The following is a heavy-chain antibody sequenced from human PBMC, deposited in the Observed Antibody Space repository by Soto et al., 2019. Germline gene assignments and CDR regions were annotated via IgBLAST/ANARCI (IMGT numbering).Heavy chain of an antibody. CDR2: MYVTGTT. V-gene: IGHV4-4*07. CDR3: ARDGGYTGYEEGNPFDI. Sequence: SETLSLTCTVSGGSISHHYWSWIRQPAGTRLEWIGRMYVTGTTNYNPSLKNRVSMSIDTSKNQFSLKLSSVTAADTAVYYCARDGGYTGYEEGNPFDIWGQGTLVTVS. D-gene: IGHD5-12*01. CDR1: GGSISHHY. J-gene: IGHJ3*02.